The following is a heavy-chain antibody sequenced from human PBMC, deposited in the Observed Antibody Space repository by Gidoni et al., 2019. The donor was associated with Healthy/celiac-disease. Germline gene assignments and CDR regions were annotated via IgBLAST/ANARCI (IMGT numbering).Heavy chain of an antibody. CDR1: GYTFTSYA. V-gene: IGHV1-3*01. CDR2: INAGNGNT. CDR3: ASSSYCSGGSCYQLGAFDI. J-gene: IGHJ3*02. D-gene: IGHD2-15*01. Sequence: QVQLVQAGAEVTKPGASVKVSCKAAGYTFTSYAMHWVRQAPGQRLEWMGWINAGNGNTKYSQKFQGRVTITRDTSASTAYMELSSLRSEDTAVYYCASSSYCSGGSCYQLGAFDIWGQGTMVTVSS.